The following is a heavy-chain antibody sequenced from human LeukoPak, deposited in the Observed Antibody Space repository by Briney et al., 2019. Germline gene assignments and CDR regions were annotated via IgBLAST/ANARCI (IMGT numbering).Heavy chain of an antibody. V-gene: IGHV4-4*07. J-gene: IGHJ3*02. CDR3: ARVLWSSGYYDAFDI. CDR2: IYTSGST. Sequence: SETLSLTCTVSGGSISSYYWSWIRQPAGKGLEWIGRIYTSGSTNYNPSLKSRVTMSVDTSKNQFSLKLSSVTAADTAVYYCARVLWSSGYYDAFDIWGQGTMATVSS. D-gene: IGHD3-22*01. CDR1: GGSISSYY.